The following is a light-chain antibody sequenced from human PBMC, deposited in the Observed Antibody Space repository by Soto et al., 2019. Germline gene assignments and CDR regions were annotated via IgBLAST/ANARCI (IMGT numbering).Light chain of an antibody. CDR3: QQYYSTPF. CDR2: WAS. Sequence: DIVMTQSPDSLAVSLGERATINCKSSQSVLYSSKNKNYLAWYQQKPGQPPKLLIYWASTRESGVPDRFSGSGSGTDFTLTISSLQAEDVAVYYCQQYYSTPFFGGGTKVDIK. V-gene: IGKV4-1*01. J-gene: IGKJ4*01. CDR1: QSVLYSSKNKNY.